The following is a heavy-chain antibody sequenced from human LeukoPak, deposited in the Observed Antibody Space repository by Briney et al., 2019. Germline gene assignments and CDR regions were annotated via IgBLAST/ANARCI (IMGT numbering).Heavy chain of an antibody. Sequence: SETLSLTCTVSGGSISSSSYYWGWIRQPPGKGLEWIGSIYYSGSTYYNPSLKSRVTISVDTSKNQFSLKLSSVTAADTAMYYCGRERSLGFCSGGSCPRRGSFDYWGQGTLVTVSS. V-gene: IGHV4-39*07. J-gene: IGHJ4*02. CDR3: GRERSLGFCSGGSCPRRGSFDY. CDR1: GGSISSSSYY. CDR2: IYYSGST. D-gene: IGHD2-15*01.